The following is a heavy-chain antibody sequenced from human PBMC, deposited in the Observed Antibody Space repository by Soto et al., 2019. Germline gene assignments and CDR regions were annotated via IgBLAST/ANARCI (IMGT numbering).Heavy chain of an antibody. V-gene: IGHV1-18*01. Sequence: QVQLVQSGAEVKKPGASVKVSCKASGYTFASYAISWMRQAPGQGLEWMGWISAYNGNTNYAQKLQGRVTMTTATSTSTADMELRSMRSDDTAVYYCARDPPTPDSWGQGTLVTVSS. CDR3: ARDPPTPDS. CDR2: ISAYNGNT. J-gene: IGHJ4*02. CDR1: GYTFASYA.